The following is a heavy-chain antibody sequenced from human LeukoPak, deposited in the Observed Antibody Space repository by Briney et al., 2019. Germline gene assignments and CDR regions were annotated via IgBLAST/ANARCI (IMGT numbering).Heavy chain of an antibody. CDR2: INPSGGST. Sequence: ASVKVSCKASGYTFTSYYMHWVRQAPGQGLEWMGIINPSGGSTSYAQKFQGRVTMTRNTSISTAYMELSSLRSEDAAVYYCARGYYYDSSGYYGTPFDYWGQGTLVTVSS. J-gene: IGHJ4*02. D-gene: IGHD3-22*01. CDR1: GYTFTSYY. V-gene: IGHV1-46*01. CDR3: ARGYYYDSSGYYGTPFDY.